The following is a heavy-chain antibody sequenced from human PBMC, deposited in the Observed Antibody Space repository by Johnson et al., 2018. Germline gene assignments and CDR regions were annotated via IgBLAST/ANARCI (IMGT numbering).Heavy chain of an antibody. CDR3: VRDLGRYDFWSGYYKNNYYYGMDV. D-gene: IGHD3-3*01. Sequence: VQLVQSGGGVVLPGTSLRVSCAASGFTFSNYGMHWVRQAPGKGLEWVAVISYDGSNKYYGDSVKGRMTIFRDKAKNTLDLQKNSLRTEDTAVYYSVRDLGRYDFWSGYYKNNYYYGMDVWGQGTTVTVSS. V-gene: IGHV3-30*03. CDR2: ISYDGSNK. J-gene: IGHJ6*02. CDR1: GFTFSNYG.